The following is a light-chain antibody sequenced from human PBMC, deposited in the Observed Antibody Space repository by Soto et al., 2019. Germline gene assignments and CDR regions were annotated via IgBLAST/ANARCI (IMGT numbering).Light chain of an antibody. V-gene: IGKV3-11*01. J-gene: IGKJ3*01. CDR1: QRVSSGY. Sequence: PMERAPLSIMVIQRVSSGYLAWYQQKPGQAPRLLIYDASNRATGIPARFSGSGSGTDFTLTISSLYPEDFAIYYCQQRSNWPPITAGGGCKADI. CDR2: DAS. CDR3: QQRSNWPPIT.